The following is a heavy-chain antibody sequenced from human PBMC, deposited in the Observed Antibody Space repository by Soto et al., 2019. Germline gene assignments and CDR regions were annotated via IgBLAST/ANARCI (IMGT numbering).Heavy chain of an antibody. Sequence: EVQLVESGGGLVKPGGSLRLSCAASGFAFSDGWMTWVRQTPGKGLEWVGRIKSEADGGTAEHASPVKGRFIISRDDSKNTLYLEMKGLRSEDTGTYYCTTGAMRHAGVICWGQGTLVTVSS. CDR2: IKSEADGGTA. CDR3: TTGAMRHAGVIC. V-gene: IGHV3-15*07. D-gene: IGHD3-10*01. CDR1: GFAFSDGW. J-gene: IGHJ4*02.